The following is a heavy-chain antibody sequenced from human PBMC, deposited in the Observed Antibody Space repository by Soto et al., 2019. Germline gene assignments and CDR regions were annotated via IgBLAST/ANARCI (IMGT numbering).Heavy chain of an antibody. V-gene: IGHV3-64D*06. CDR1: GFTFSSYA. D-gene: IGHD3-22*01. CDR3: VNAPNYYDSSGYYYEVPDY. Sequence: GGSLRLSCSASGFTFSSYAMHWVRQAPGKGLEYVSAISSNGGSTYYADSVKGRFTISRDNSKNTLYLQMSSLRAEDTAVYYCVNAPNYYDSSGYYYEVPDYWGQGTLVTVSS. J-gene: IGHJ4*02. CDR2: ISSNGGST.